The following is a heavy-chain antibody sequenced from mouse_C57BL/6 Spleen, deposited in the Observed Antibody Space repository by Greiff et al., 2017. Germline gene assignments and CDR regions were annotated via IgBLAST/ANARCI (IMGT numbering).Heavy chain of an antibody. CDR2: IRSKSNNYAT. V-gene: IGHV10-1*01. Sequence: EVKLVESGGGLVQPKGSLKLSCAASGFSFNTYAMNWVRQAPGKGLEWVARIRSKSNNYATYYADSVKDRFTISRDDSESMLYLQMNNLKTEDTAMYYCVRHNYAKDQWGQGTSVTVSS. CDR1: GFSFNTYA. J-gene: IGHJ4*01. CDR3: VRHNYAKDQ.